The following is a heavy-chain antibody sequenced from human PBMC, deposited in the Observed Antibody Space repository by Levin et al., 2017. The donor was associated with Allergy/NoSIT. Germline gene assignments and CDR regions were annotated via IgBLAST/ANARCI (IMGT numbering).Heavy chain of an antibody. CDR3: AREGGEYDSSGYH. CDR2: IYYSGST. D-gene: IGHD3-22*01. Sequence: SETLSLTCTVSGGSISSSSYYWGWIRQPPGKGLEWIGSIYYSGSTYYNPSLKSRVTISVDTSKNQFSLKLSSVTAADTAVYYCAREGGEYDSSGYHWGQGTLVTVSS. J-gene: IGHJ5*02. V-gene: IGHV4-39*02. CDR1: GGSISSSSYY.